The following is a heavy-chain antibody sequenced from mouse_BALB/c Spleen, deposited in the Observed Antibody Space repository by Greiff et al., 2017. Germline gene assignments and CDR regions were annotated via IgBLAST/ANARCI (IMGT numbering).Heavy chain of an antibody. CDR1: GFTFSSYG. J-gene: IGHJ3*01. CDR2: INSNGGST. D-gene: IGHD2-14*01. V-gene: IGHV5-6-3*01. CDR3: ADYYRYTWFAY. Sequence: EVQRVESGGGLVQPGGSLKLSCAASGFTFSSYGMSWVRQTPDKRLELVATINSNGGSTYYPDSVKGRFTISRDNAKNTLYLQMSSLKSEDTAMYYCADYYRYTWFAYWGQGTLVTVSA.